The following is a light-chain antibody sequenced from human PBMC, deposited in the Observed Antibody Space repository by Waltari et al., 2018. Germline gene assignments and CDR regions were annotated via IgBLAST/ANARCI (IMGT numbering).Light chain of an antibody. V-gene: IGLV2-14*03. J-gene: IGLJ3*02. CDR2: DVT. CDR3: SSYTDSATRV. CDR1: SSDIGGYEY. Sequence: QSALTQPASVSGSPGQSLTISCTGTSSDIGGYEYVSWYQQHPGKAPQLMIYDVTYRPSGVSNRFSGSKSDNTAYLTIAGLQADDEAHYYCSSYTDSATRVFGGGTKLTVL.